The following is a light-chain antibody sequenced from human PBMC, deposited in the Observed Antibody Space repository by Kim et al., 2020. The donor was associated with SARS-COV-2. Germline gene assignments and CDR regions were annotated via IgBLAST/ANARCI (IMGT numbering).Light chain of an antibody. Sequence: DIQMTQSPSSLSASVGDRVTITCQASQDISNCLNWYQQRPGQAPKLLIYGASKLETGVPSRFSASGSGTDFTFTISSLQPEDIAIYYCLQHDTVPYTFAQGTKLE. CDR3: LQHDTVPYT. J-gene: IGKJ2*01. V-gene: IGKV1-33*01. CDR2: GAS. CDR1: QDISNC.